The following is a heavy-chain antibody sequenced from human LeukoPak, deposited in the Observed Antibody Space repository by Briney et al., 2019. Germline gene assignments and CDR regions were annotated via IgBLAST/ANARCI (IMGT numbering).Heavy chain of an antibody. J-gene: IGHJ4*02. D-gene: IGHD6-6*01. V-gene: IGHV4-34*01. CDR3: ARAYSSSSRLFDY. Sequence: PSETLSLTCTVSGGSISSYYWSWIRQPPGKGLEWIGEINHSGSTNYNPSLKSRVTISVDTSKNQFSLKLSSVTAADTAVYYCARAYSSSSRLFDYWGQGTLVTVSS. CDR2: INHSGST. CDR1: GGSISSYY.